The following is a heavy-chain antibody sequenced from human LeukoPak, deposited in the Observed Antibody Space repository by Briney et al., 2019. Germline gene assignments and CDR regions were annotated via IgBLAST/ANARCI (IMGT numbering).Heavy chain of an antibody. V-gene: IGHV3-72*01. CDR1: RFTFSDHY. Sequence: TGGSLRLSCAASRFTFSDHYMDWVRQAPGKGLEWVARIRTRAKGYTTLYAPSVRDRFSISRDDSTNSVYLQMNSLKTEDTAVYFCARVGDYYDTRGFSSDAFDIWGLGTMVTVAS. J-gene: IGHJ3*02. CDR3: ARVGDYYDTRGFSSDAFDI. CDR2: IRTRAKGYTT. D-gene: IGHD3-22*01.